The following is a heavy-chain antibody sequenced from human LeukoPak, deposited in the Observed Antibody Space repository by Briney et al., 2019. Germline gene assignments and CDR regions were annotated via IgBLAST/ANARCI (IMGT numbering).Heavy chain of an antibody. CDR2: ISGSGGST. D-gene: IGHD6-13*01. J-gene: IGHJ4*02. CDR1: GFTFSNYA. Sequence: GGSLRLSCAASGFTFSNYAMSWVRQAPGKGLEWVSAISGSGGSTYYADSVKGRFTISRDNSKNTLYLQMNSPRAEDTAVYYCAKGRTVAAAGTGFDYWGQGTLVTVSS. V-gene: IGHV3-23*01. CDR3: AKGRTVAAAGTGFDY.